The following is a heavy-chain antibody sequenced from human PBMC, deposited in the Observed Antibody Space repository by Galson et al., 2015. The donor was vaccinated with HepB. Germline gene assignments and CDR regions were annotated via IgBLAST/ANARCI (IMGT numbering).Heavy chain of an antibody. CDR2: IWYDGSNK. V-gene: IGHV3-33*01. Sequence: SLRLSCAASGFTFSSYGMHWVRQAPGKGLEWVAVIWYDGSNKYYADSVKGRFTISRDNSKNTLYLQMNSLRAEDTAVYYCARTYSGYDFGRDWFDPWGQGTLVTVSS. J-gene: IGHJ5*02. CDR1: GFTFSSYG. CDR3: ARTYSGYDFGRDWFDP. D-gene: IGHD5-12*01.